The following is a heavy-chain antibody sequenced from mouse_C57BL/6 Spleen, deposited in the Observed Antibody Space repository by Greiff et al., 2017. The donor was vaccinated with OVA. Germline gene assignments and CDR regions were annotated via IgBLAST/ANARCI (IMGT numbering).Heavy chain of an antibody. CDR3: ARYYGSSYGYFDV. V-gene: IGHV1-82*01. J-gene: IGHJ1*03. D-gene: IGHD1-1*01. Sequence: VKLMESGPELVKPGASVKISCKASGYAFSSSWMNWVKQRPGKGLEWIGRIYPGDGDTNYNGKFKGKATLTADKSSSTAYMQLSSLTSEDSAVYFCARYYGSSYGYFDVWGTGTTVTVSS. CDR2: IYPGDGDT. CDR1: GYAFSSSW.